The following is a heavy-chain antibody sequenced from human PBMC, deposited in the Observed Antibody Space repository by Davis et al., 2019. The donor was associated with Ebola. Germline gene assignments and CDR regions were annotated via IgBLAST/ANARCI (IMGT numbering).Heavy chain of an antibody. V-gene: IGHV4-39*01. Sequence: PSETLSLTCTVSGGSISSSSYYWGWIRQPPGMGLEWIGTLYYSGSTYYNSSLKSRVTISVDTSKNQFSLKLSSVTAADTAVYYCARQQTTDYYDSSGYHHDAFDIWGQGTMVTVSS. D-gene: IGHD3-22*01. CDR1: GGSISSSSYY. CDR2: LYYSGST. CDR3: ARQQTTDYYDSSGYHHDAFDI. J-gene: IGHJ3*02.